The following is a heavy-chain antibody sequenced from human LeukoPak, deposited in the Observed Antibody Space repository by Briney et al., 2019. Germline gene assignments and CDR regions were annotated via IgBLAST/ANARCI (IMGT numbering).Heavy chain of an antibody. CDR2: IIPIFGTA. CDR3: ARTNCTNGVCYRQFDY. D-gene: IGHD2-8*01. CDR1: GGTFSSYA. Sequence: SVKVSCKASGGTFSSYAISWVRQAPGQGLEWMGRIIPIFGTANYAQKFQGRDTITADNSTSTAYMELSSLRSEDTAVYYCARTNCTNGVCYRQFDYWGQGTLVTVSS. J-gene: IGHJ4*02. V-gene: IGHV1-69*06.